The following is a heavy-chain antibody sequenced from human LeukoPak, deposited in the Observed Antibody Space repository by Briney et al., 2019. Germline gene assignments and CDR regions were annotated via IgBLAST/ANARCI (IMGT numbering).Heavy chain of an antibody. D-gene: IGHD3-10*01. V-gene: IGHV4-59*01. CDR2: IYYSGST. CDR3: ARGGYYGSGNDFRFDP. Sequence: SETLSLTCAVYGGSFSGYYWSWIRQPPGKGLEWIGYIYYSGSTNYKPSLKSRVTISVDTSKNQFSLKLSSVTAADAAVYYCARGGYYGSGNDFRFDPWGQGTLVTVSS. J-gene: IGHJ5*02. CDR1: GGSFSGYY.